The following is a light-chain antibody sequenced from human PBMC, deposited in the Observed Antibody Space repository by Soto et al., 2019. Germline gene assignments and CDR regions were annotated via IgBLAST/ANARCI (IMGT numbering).Light chain of an antibody. Sequence: QSVLTQPPSVSGAPGQRVTISCTGSSSNIGAGYDVHWYQQLPGTAPKLLIYGNSNRPSGVPDPFSGSKSGTSASLAITGLQAEDEADYYCQSYDSSLVFGGGTKLTAL. CDR1: SSNIGAGYD. J-gene: IGLJ2*01. CDR3: QSYDSSLV. CDR2: GNS. V-gene: IGLV1-40*01.